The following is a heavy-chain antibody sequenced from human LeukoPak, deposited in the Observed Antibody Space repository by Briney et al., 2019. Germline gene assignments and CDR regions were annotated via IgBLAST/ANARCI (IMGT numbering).Heavy chain of an antibody. V-gene: IGHV4-38-2*02. CDR3: AREERYSGSYGVDY. J-gene: IGHJ4*02. CDR2: IYHSGST. Sequence: SETLSLTCTVSGYSISSGYYWGWIRQPPGKGLEWIGSIYHSGSTYYNPSLKSRVTISVDTSKNQFSLKLSSVTAADTAVYYCAREERYSGSYGVDYWGQGTLVTVSS. D-gene: IGHD1-26*01. CDR1: GYSISSGYY.